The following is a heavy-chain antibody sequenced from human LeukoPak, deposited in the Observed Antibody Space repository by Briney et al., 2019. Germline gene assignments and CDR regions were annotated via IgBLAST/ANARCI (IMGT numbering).Heavy chain of an antibody. J-gene: IGHJ6*02. CDR2: IKQDGSEK. D-gene: IGHD3-3*01. CDR3: ARWAIFGGDGAYYYYGMDV. V-gene: IGHV3-7*01. Sequence: GGSLRLSCAASGFTFSSYWISWVRQAPGKGLEWVANIKQDGSEKYYVDSVKGRFTISRDNAKNSLYLQMNSLRAEDTAVYYCARWAIFGGDGAYYYYGMDVWGQGTTVTVSS. CDR1: GFTFSSYW.